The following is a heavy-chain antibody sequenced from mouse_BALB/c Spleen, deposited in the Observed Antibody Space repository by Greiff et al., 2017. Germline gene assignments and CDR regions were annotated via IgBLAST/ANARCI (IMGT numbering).Heavy chain of an antibody. Sequence: VQLKESGAELARPGASVKLSCKASGYTFTSYWMQWVKQRPGQGLEWIGAIYPGDGDTRYTQKFKGKATLTADKSSSTAYMQLSSLASEDSAVYYCARERTGYAMDYWGQGTSVTVSS. J-gene: IGHJ4*01. V-gene: IGHV1-87*01. CDR3: ARERTGYAMDY. CDR2: IYPGDGDT. CDR1: GYTFTSYW.